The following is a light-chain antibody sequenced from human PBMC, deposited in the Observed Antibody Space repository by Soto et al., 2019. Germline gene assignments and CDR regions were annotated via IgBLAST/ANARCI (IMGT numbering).Light chain of an antibody. CDR1: SSDVGGYNY. J-gene: IGLJ2*01. CDR2: DVS. V-gene: IGLV2-14*01. CDR3: SSYTSSSTLVV. Sequence: QSALTQPASVSGSPGQSITISCTGTSSDVGGYNYVPWYQQHPGKAPKLMIYDVSNRPSGVSNRFSGSKSGNTASLTISGRQAEDEADYYCSSYTSSSTLVVFGGGTKLTVL.